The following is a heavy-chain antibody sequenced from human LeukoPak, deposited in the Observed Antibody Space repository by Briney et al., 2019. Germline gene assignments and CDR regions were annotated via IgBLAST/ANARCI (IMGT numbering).Heavy chain of an antibody. V-gene: IGHV4-59*12. CDR1: GGSISSYY. Sequence: SETLTLTCTVSGGSISSYYWSWIRQPPGKGLEWIGYIYYSGSTNYNPSLKSRVTISVDTSKNQFSLKLSSVTAADTAVYYCARDIRDGYNRWYFDLWGRGTLVTVSS. D-gene: IGHD5-24*01. CDR2: IYYSGST. J-gene: IGHJ2*01. CDR3: ARDIRDGYNRWYFDL.